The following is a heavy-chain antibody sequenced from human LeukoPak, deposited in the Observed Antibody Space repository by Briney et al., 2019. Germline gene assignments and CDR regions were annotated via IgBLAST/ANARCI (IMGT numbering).Heavy chain of an antibody. V-gene: IGHV4-38-2*02. D-gene: IGHD3-10*01. CDR2: IYHSGST. CDR3: AKSPRGGYYGSGSSYYYYYMDV. Sequence: SETLSLTCTVSGYSISSGYYWGWIRQPPGKGLEWIGSIYHSGSTYYNPSLKSRVTISVDTSKNQFSLKLGSVTAADTAVYYCAKSPRGGYYGSGSSYYYYYMDVWGKGTTVTVSS. CDR1: GYSISSGYY. J-gene: IGHJ6*03.